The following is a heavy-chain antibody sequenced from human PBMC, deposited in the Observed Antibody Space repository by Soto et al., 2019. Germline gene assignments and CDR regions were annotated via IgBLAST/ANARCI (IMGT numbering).Heavy chain of an antibody. V-gene: IGHV3-30-3*01. Sequence: GWSLRLSCAASGFTFSSYSMHWVRQAPGKGLEWVAAMSYDENSKYFADSVKGRFTISRDNSKNTLSLQMNSLGPEDSAVYYWGRGRTVNDHDDFDVWGQGIRVTVSS. J-gene: IGHJ4*02. CDR3: GRGRTVNDHDDFDV. CDR2: MSYDENSK. D-gene: IGHD3-16*01. CDR1: GFTFSSYS.